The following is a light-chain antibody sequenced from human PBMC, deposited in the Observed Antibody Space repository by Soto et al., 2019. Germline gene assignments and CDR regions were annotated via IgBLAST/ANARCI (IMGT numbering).Light chain of an antibody. V-gene: IGKV1-5*01. CDR1: QSIRSC. Sequence: DIQMTQSPSTLSASVGDRVTITCRASQSIRSCLAWYQQKPGKAPQLLIYDASNLESGVPSRFSGSGSGTEFTLTISSLQPDDFATYYCQQYDSFSKTFGRGTKVEVK. CDR3: QQYDSFSKT. CDR2: DAS. J-gene: IGKJ1*01.